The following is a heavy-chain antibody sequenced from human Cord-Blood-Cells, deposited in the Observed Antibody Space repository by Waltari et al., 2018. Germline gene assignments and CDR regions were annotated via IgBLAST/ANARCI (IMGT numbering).Heavy chain of an antibody. CDR3: ARGKRPSIAAALDY. Sequence: QVQLVESGGGVVQPGRSLRLSCAASGFTFSSYAMHWVRQAPGKGVEGVAVISYDGSNKYYPDSVKGRFTISRDNSKNTLYLQRNCLRAEDTAVYYCARGKRPSIAAALDYWGQGTLVTVSS. D-gene: IGHD6-13*01. V-gene: IGHV3-30*04. CDR1: GFTFSSYA. CDR2: ISYDGSNK. J-gene: IGHJ4*02.